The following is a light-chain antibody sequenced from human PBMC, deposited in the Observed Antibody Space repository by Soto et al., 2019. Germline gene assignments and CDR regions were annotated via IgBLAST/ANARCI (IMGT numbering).Light chain of an antibody. CDR2: GAS. V-gene: IGKV3-15*01. CDR3: QQYNYWPPLT. CDR1: QTVNSN. J-gene: IGKJ4*01. Sequence: EIVMTQSPATLSVSPGERATLSCRASQTVNSNLAWYQQKPGQAHRLLIYGASTRATGVPARFSGSGSGTEFTLTISSLQSEDCAVYYCQQYNYWPPLTVGGGTKVEIK.